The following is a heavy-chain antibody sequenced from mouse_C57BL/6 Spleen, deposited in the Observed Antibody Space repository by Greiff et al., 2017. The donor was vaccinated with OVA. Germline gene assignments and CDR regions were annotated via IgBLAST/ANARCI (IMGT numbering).Heavy chain of an antibody. V-gene: IGHV1-26*01. CDR3: AREAMYYFDD. J-gene: IGHJ2*01. Sequence: EVQLQQSGPELVKPGASVKISCKASGYTFTDYYMNWVKQSHGKSLEWIGDINPNNGGTSYNQKFKGKATLTVDKSSSTAYMELRSLTSEDSAVYYCAREAMYYFDDWGQGTTLTVAS. CDR2: INPNNGGT. CDR1: GYTFTDYY.